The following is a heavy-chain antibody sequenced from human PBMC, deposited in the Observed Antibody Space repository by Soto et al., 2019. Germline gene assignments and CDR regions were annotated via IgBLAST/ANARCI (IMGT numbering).Heavy chain of an antibody. Sequence: PGGSLRLSCVASGFTLSNYYVDWVRQAPGKGLEWLASISPASTYIRYADSVKGRFTISRDNARNSLSLQMMSLRADDTAMYYCAADTGDIEVVPATTWGQGTLVTVSS. CDR3: AADTGDIEVVPATT. J-gene: IGHJ4*02. V-gene: IGHV3-21*04. D-gene: IGHD2-15*01. CDR1: GFTLSNYY. CDR2: ISPASTYI.